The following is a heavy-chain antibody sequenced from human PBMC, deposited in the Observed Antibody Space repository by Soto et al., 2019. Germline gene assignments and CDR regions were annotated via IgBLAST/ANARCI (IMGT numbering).Heavy chain of an antibody. V-gene: IGHV3-21*01. CDR3: ARDPNPSYYYDSSGPPGAFDI. Sequence: PGGSLRLSCAASGFTFSSYSMNWVRQAPGKGLEWVSSISSSSSYIYYADSVKGRFTISRDNAKNSLYLQMNSLRAEDTAVYYCARDPNPSYYYDSSGPPGAFDIWGQGTMVTVS. D-gene: IGHD3-22*01. J-gene: IGHJ3*02. CDR2: ISSSSSYI. CDR1: GFTFSSYS.